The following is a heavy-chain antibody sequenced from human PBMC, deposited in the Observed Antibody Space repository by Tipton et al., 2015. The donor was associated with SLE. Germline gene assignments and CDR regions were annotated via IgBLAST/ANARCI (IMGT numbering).Heavy chain of an antibody. Sequence: LRLSCTVSGGSIISHYWSWIRQPPGKGLEWIGYIYYSGSTNYNPSLKSRVTISVDTSKNQFSLKLSSVTGADTAMYYCARGKDYDFWSGYYRRDAIDIWGQGTMVTVSS. CDR3: ARGKDYDFWSGYYRRDAIDI. D-gene: IGHD3-3*01. V-gene: IGHV4-59*11. CDR1: GGSIISHY. J-gene: IGHJ3*02. CDR2: IYYSGST.